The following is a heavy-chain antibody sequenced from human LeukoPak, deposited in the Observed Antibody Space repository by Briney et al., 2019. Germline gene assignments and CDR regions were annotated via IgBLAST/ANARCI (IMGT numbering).Heavy chain of an antibody. Sequence: GGSLRLPCAASGFTFDDYTMHWVRQAPGKGLEWVSLISWDGGSTYYADSVKGRFTISRDNSKNSLYLQMNSLRTEDTALYYCAKGVPFKTNYYYYGMDVWGQGTTVTVSS. D-gene: IGHD1-1*01. CDR3: AKGVPFKTNYYYYGMDV. V-gene: IGHV3-43*01. CDR1: GFTFDDYT. J-gene: IGHJ6*02. CDR2: ISWDGGST.